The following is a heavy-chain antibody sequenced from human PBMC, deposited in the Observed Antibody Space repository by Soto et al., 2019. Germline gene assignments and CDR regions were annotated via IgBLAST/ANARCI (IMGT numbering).Heavy chain of an antibody. V-gene: IGHV1-8*01. CDR3: ARDVVVPAAMPRGVWYYYYYMDV. D-gene: IGHD2-2*01. Sequence: GASVKVSCKASGYTFTSYDINWVRQATGQGLEWMGWMNPNSGNTGYAQKFQGRVTMTRNTSISTAYMELSSLRSEDTAVYYCARDVVVPAAMPRGVWYYYYYMDVWGKGTTVTVSS. CDR2: MNPNSGNT. CDR1: GYTFTSYD. J-gene: IGHJ6*03.